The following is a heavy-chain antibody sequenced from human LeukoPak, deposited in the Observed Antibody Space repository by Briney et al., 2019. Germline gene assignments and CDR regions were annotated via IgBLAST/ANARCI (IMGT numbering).Heavy chain of an antibody. CDR2: IYHSGST. CDR1: GYSISSGYY. D-gene: IGHD3-10*01. J-gene: IGHJ4*02. V-gene: IGHV4-38-2*02. CDR3: ATSSRTYGSGSYTRFDY. Sequence: SETLSLTCTVSGYSISSGYYWGWIRQPPGKGLEWIGSIYHSGSTYYNPSLKSRVTISVDTSKNQFSLKLSSVTAADTAVYYCATSSRTYGSGSYTRFDYWGQGTLVTVSS.